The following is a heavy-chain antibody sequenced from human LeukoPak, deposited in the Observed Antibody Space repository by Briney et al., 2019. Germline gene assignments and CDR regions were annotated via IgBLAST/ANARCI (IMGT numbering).Heavy chain of an antibody. V-gene: IGHV3-30*04. CDR1: EFTFSSYA. Sequence: GGSLRLSCAASEFTFSSYAMHWVRQAPGKGLEWVAVISYDGSNKYYADSVKGRFTISRDSSKNTLYLQMNSLRAEDTAVYYCARVSGYCSSTSCYGNYYYGMDVWGQGTTVTVSS. CDR2: ISYDGSNK. CDR3: ARVSGYCSSTSCYGNYYYGMDV. D-gene: IGHD2-2*03. J-gene: IGHJ6*02.